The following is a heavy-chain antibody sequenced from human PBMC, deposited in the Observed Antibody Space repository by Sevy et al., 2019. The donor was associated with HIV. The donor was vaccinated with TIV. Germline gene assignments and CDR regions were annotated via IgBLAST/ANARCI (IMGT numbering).Heavy chain of an antibody. CDR2: ISGSGATT. V-gene: IGHV3-23*01. CDR3: ARDHVVVEPLANYGMDV. CDR1: GFTFNNYA. Sequence: GGSLRLSCAASGFTFNNYAMNWVRQAPGKGLEWVSAISGSGATTFYADSVKDRFTISRDNPKKTLYLQMNSLTAEDTAVYYCARDHVVVEPLANYGMDVWGQGTTVTVSS. D-gene: IGHD2-2*01. J-gene: IGHJ6*02.